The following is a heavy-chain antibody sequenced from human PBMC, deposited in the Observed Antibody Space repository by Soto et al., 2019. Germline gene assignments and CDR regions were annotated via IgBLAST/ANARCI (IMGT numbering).Heavy chain of an antibody. J-gene: IGHJ3*01. CDR3: AKDLGYYDSREDALDF. Sequence: GGSLRLSCAASGFTFSNYAMNWVRQAPGKGLEWVSSISGSAGSTYYADSVKGRFTISRDNSKNTLYLQMNSLRAEDTAVYYCAKDLGYYDSREDALDFWGQGTMVTVSS. D-gene: IGHD3-22*01. CDR1: GFTFSNYA. CDR2: ISGSAGST. V-gene: IGHV3-23*01.